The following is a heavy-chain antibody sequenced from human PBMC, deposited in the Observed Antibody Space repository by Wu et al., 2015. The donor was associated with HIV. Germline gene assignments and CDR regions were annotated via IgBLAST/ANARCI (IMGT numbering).Heavy chain of an antibody. D-gene: IGHD4-17*01. CDR1: GGTFSSYT. Sequence: QVQLAQSGAEVKKPGSSVRVSCKASGGTFSSYTFNWVRQAPGQGLEWMGRIIPISGTTDYAQKFQGRITITADESTRTTYMELSSLRSDDTAVYYCARDGAYGDGGAFDIWGLGTMVTVSS. J-gene: IGHJ3*02. V-gene: IGHV1-69*15. CDR2: IIPISGTT. CDR3: ARDGAYGDGGAFDI.